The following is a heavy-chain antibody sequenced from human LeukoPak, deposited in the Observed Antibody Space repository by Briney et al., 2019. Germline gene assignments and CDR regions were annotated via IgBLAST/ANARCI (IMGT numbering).Heavy chain of an antibody. D-gene: IGHD3-10*01. CDR3: ARGGSTSYREFLYNWFDP. V-gene: IGHV4-4*02. CDR1: GGSISSSNW. Sequence: SGTLSLTCAVSGGSISSSNWWSWVRQPPGKGLEWIGEIYHSGSTNYNPSLKSRVTISVDTSKNQFSLKLSSVTAADTAVYYCARGGSTSYREFLYNWFDPWGQGTLVTVSS. CDR2: IYHSGST. J-gene: IGHJ5*02.